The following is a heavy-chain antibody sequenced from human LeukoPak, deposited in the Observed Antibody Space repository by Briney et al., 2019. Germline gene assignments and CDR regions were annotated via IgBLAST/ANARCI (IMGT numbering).Heavy chain of an antibody. CDR2: IHYSGST. Sequence: RPSETLSLTCTISDGSISSYYWNWIRQSPGKGLEWIGHIHYSGSTHYNPSLQSRVSISMDTSKKHFSLNLRSVTAVDTAVYYCARWGHFDTSGYFVVDYWGQGTLVTVSS. CDR3: ARWGHFDTSGYFVVDY. J-gene: IGHJ4*02. V-gene: IGHV4-59*01. D-gene: IGHD3-22*01. CDR1: DGSISSYY.